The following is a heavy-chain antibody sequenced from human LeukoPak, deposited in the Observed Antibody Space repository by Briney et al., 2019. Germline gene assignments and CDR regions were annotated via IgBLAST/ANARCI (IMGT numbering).Heavy chain of an antibody. Sequence: ASVKVSCKASGYTFTGYYMHWVRQAPGQGLEWMGWISAYNGNTNYAQKLQGRVTMTTDTSTSTAYMELRSLRSDDTAVYYCARVVVTKYYYYYYMDVWGRGTTVTVSS. CDR2: ISAYNGNT. J-gene: IGHJ6*03. CDR3: ARVVVTKYYYYYYMDV. D-gene: IGHD2-21*02. V-gene: IGHV1-18*04. CDR1: GYTFTGYY.